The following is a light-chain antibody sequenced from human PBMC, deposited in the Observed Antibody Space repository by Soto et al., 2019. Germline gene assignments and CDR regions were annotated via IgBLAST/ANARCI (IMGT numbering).Light chain of an antibody. CDR1: QGISTW. CDR2: AAS. J-gene: IGKJ1*01. Sequence: DIQMTQSPSSLSASVGERVTITFRESQGISTWLAWYQQKPGKAPKLLIYAASSLQSGVPSRFSGSGSGTEFTLTISSLQPDDFATYYCQQYNSYSTFGQGTKVDIK. CDR3: QQYNSYST. V-gene: IGKV1D-16*01.